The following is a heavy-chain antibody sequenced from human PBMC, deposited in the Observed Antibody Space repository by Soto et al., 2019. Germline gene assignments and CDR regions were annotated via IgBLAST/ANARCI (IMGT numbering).Heavy chain of an antibody. J-gene: IGHJ4*02. CDR1: GGSISSGGYY. Sequence: QVQLQESGPGLVTPSQTLSLTCTVSGGSISSGGYYWSWIRQHPGKGLEWIGYIYYSGSTSYNPSLKSRVTISIDTSKNQFSLKLSCVTAADTAVYYCARDGGYGSGSYRFDYWGQGTLVTVSS. V-gene: IGHV4-31*03. D-gene: IGHD3-10*01. CDR2: IYYSGST. CDR3: ARDGGYGSGSYRFDY.